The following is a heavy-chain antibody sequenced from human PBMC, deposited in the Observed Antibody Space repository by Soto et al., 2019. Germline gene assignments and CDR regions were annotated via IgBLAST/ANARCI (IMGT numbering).Heavy chain of an antibody. CDR2: IYYSGST. CDR1: GGSISSGGYY. Sequence: QVQLQESGPGLVKPSQTLSLTCTVSGGSISSGGYYWSWIRQHPGKGLEWIGYIYYSGSTYYNPSLKSRVTMSVDTPKNQFSLKRSSVTAADPAVYYCARDRPNWSGYSYYYYMDVWGKGTTVTVSS. CDR3: ARDRPNWSGYSYYYYMDV. V-gene: IGHV4-31*03. D-gene: IGHD3-3*01. J-gene: IGHJ6*03.